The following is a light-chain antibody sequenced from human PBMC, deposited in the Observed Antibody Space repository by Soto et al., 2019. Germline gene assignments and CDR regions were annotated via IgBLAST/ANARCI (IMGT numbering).Light chain of an antibody. Sequence: QSVLTQPPSASGTPGQRVTISCSGSSSNIGSNTVNWYQQLPGTAPKLLIYSNNQRPSGVPDRFSGSKSGTSASLAISGLQSEDEAYYYCAAWDDILNGLYVRGTGTKVTVL. J-gene: IGLJ1*01. CDR3: AAWDDILNGLYV. CDR1: SSNIGSNT. V-gene: IGLV1-44*01. CDR2: SNN.